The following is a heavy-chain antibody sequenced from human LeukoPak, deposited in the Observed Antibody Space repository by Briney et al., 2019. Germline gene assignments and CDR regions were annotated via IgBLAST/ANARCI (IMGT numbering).Heavy chain of an antibody. J-gene: IGHJ5*02. CDR2: INHSGST. V-gene: IGHV4-34*01. CDR3: AGAAMVGLRAWFDP. D-gene: IGHD2-15*01. CDR1: GGSISSYY. Sequence: SETLSLTCTVSGGSISSYYWSWIRQPPGKGLEWIGEINHSGSTNYNPSLKSRVTISVDTSKNQFSLKLSSVTAADTAVYYCAGAAMVGLRAWFDPWGQGTLVTVSS.